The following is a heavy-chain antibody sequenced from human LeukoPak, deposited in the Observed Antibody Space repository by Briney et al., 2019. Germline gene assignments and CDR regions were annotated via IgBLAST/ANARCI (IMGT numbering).Heavy chain of an antibody. D-gene: IGHD2-2*01. V-gene: IGHV3-48*01. J-gene: IGHJ6*03. Sequence: GGSLRLSCAASGFTFSDYSMNWVRQAPGKGLEWISYIGIDSGNTNYADSVKGRFTISGDKAKNSLYLQMNSLRAEDTAVYYCARGRLDDVVVPAATFPYYYYYMDVWGKGTTVTVSS. CDR1: GFTFSDYS. CDR3: ARGRLDDVVVPAATFPYYYYYMDV. CDR2: IGIDSGNT.